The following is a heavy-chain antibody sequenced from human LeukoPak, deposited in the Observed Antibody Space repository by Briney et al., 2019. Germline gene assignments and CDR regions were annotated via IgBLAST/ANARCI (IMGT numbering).Heavy chain of an antibody. D-gene: IGHD4-11*01. CDR1: GGSFSGYY. J-gene: IGHJ6*02. CDR3: ARSGGYSNYLYYYYGMDV. V-gene: IGHV4-34*01. CDR2: INHSGST. Sequence: PSETLSLTCAVYGGSFSGYYWSWIRQPPGKGLEWIGEINHSGSTNYNPSPKSRVTISVDTSKNQFSLKLSSVTVADTAVYYCARSGGYSNYLYYYYGMDVWGQGTTVTVSS.